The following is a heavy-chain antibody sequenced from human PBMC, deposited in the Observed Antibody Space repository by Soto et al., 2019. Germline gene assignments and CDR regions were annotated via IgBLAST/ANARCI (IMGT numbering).Heavy chain of an antibody. CDR2: ISGSGGST. D-gene: IGHD3-16*01. J-gene: IGHJ4*02. CDR1: GFTFSSYA. V-gene: IGHV3-23*01. Sequence: GESLKISCAASGFTFSSYAMSWVRQAPGKGLEWVSAISGSGGSTYYADSVKGRFTISRDNSKNTLYLQMNSLRAEDTAVYYCAKGGIMITFGGVFDYWGQGTLVTVSS. CDR3: AKGGIMITFGGVFDY.